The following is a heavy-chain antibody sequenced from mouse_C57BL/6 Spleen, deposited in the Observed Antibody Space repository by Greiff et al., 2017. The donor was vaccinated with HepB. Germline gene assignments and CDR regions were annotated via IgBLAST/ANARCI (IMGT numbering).Heavy chain of an antibody. D-gene: IGHD2-4*01. J-gene: IGHJ3*01. CDR2: IDPNSGGT. Sequence: QVQLQQPGAELVKPGASVKLSCKASGYTFTSYWMHWVKQRPGRGLEWIGRIDPNSGGTKYNEKFKSKATLTVDKPSSTAYMQLSSLTSEDSAVYYCARPSYYDYDEAWFAYWGQGTLVTVSA. V-gene: IGHV1-72*01. CDR1: GYTFTSYW. CDR3: ARPSYYDYDEAWFAY.